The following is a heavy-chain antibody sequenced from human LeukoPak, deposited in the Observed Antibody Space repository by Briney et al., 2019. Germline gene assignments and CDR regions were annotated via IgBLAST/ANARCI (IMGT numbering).Heavy chain of an antibody. D-gene: IGHD3-22*01. J-gene: IGHJ3*02. CDR3: ARDKALTYYYDSSGYSDAFDI. Sequence: GGSLRLSCAPSGFPFSSYRMHWVRQATGKGLEGVSSISSSSSYIQHADSVKGRFTISSDHAKNSLYLQMNSLRAEDTAVYYCARDKALTYYYDSSGYSDAFDIWGQGTMVTVSS. CDR1: GFPFSSYR. V-gene: IGHV3-21*01. CDR2: ISSSSSYI.